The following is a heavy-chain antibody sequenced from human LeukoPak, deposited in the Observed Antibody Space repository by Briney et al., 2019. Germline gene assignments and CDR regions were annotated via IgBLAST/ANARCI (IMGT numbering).Heavy chain of an antibody. Sequence: GRSLRLSCAASGFTFSSYAMHWVRQAPGKGLEWVAVISYDGSNKYYADSVKGRFTISRDNSKNTLYLQMNSLRAEDTAVYYCARCGYSGYDPFDYWGQGTLVTVSS. CDR2: ISYDGSNK. V-gene: IGHV3-30-3*01. CDR1: GFTFSSYA. CDR3: ARCGYSGYDPFDY. D-gene: IGHD5-12*01. J-gene: IGHJ4*02.